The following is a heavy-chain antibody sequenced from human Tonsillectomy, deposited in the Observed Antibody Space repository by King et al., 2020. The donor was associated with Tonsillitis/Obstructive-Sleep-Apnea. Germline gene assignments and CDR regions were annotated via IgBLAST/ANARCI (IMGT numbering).Heavy chain of an antibody. CDR1: GFTFRSDW. J-gene: IGHJ5*02. Sequence: QLVQSGGGLVQPGGSLRLSCATSGFTFRSDWMSWVRQAPGKGLEWVANIKQDGSEKYYVDSVKGRFTISRDNAKNSLYLQMNSLRVEDTAVYYCARDDPDYHGSESYPRFDPWGQGTLVTVSS. D-gene: IGHD3-10*01. CDR2: IKQDGSEK. CDR3: ARDDPDYHGSESYPRFDP. V-gene: IGHV3-7*01.